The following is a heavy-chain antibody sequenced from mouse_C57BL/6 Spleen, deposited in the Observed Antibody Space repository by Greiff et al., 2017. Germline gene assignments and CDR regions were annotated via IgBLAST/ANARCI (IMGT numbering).Heavy chain of an antibody. CDR2: INPNNGGT. Sequence: VQLQQSGPELVKPGASVKMSCKASGYTFTDYNMHWVKQSHGKSLEWIGYINPNNGGTSYNQKFKGKATLTVNKSSSTAYMELRSLTSEDSAVYYCARERVYYYGSSAFAYWGQGTLVTVSA. J-gene: IGHJ3*01. D-gene: IGHD1-1*01. V-gene: IGHV1-22*01. CDR1: GYTFTDYN. CDR3: ARERVYYYGSSAFAY.